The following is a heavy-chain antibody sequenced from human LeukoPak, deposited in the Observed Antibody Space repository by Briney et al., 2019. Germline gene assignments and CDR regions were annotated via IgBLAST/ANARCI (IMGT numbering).Heavy chain of an antibody. D-gene: IGHD1/OR15-1a*01. Sequence: GGSLRLSCAASGFTFDDYGMSWVRQAPGKGLEWVSGINWNGGSTGYADSVKGRFTISRDNAKNSLYLQMNSLRAEDTAVYYCARDQGKYNWNNLDFDYWAQGTLVTVSS. CDR2: INWNGGST. CDR1: GFTFDDYG. CDR3: ARDQGKYNWNNLDFDY. V-gene: IGHV3-20*04. J-gene: IGHJ4*02.